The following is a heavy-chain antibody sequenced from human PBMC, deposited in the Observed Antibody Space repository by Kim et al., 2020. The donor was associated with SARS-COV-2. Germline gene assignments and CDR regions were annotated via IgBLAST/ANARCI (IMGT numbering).Heavy chain of an antibody. CDR3: ARDPSRAVTPWEKDDWYFDL. D-gene: IGHD4-17*01. Sequence: GGSLRLSCAASGFTFSDYYMSWIRQAPGKGLEWVSYISSSGSTIYYADSVKGRFTISRDNAKNSLYLQMNSLRAEDTAVYYCARDPSRAVTPWEKDDWYFDLWGRGTLVTVSS. CDR1: GFTFSDYY. V-gene: IGHV3-11*04. J-gene: IGHJ2*01. CDR2: ISSSGSTI.